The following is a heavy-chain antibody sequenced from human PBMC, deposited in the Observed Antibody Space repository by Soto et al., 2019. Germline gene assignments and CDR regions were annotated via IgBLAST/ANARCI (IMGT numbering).Heavy chain of an antibody. CDR1: GYTFTSYG. Sequence: ASVKVSCKASGYTFTSYGISWVRQAPGQGLEWMGWISAYNDNTKYAQKFQGRVTITRDTSASTAYMELSSLRSEDTAVYYCAREARSGYDSCFDYWGQGTLVTVSS. CDR3: AREARSGYDSCFDY. D-gene: IGHD5-12*01. CDR2: ISAYNDNT. V-gene: IGHV1-18*01. J-gene: IGHJ4*02.